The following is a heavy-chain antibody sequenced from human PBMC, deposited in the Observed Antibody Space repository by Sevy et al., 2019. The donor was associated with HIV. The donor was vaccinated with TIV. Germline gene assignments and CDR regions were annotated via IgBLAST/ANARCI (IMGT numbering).Heavy chain of an antibody. CDR2: IKQDGSEK. D-gene: IGHD3-22*01. Sequence: GGSLRLSCAASGFTFSNYWMSWVRQAPGKGLEWVANIKQDGSEKYYVDSVKGRFTISRDNARNSLLLQMNSLRTEDTAVYYCARPYRTDPFYYSGSGGYYYPSYFDYWGQGTLVTVSS. CDR1: GFTFSNYW. J-gene: IGHJ4*02. V-gene: IGHV3-7*01. CDR3: ARPYRTDPFYYSGSGGYYYPSYFDY.